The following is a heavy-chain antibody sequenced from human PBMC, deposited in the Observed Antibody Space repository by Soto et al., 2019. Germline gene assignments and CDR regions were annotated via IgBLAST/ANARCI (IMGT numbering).Heavy chain of an antibody. CDR2: IYSGGST. CDR1: GFTVSSNY. V-gene: IGHV3-53*01. J-gene: IGHJ4*02. CDR3: ARLDCSGGSCTFDY. D-gene: IGHD2-15*01. Sequence: EVQLVESGGGLIQPGGSLRLSCAASGFTVSSNYMSWVRQAPGKGLEWVSVIYSGGSTYYADSVKGRFTISRDNSKNTLYLQINSLRAEDTALYYCARLDCSGGSCTFDYLGQGTLGTVSA.